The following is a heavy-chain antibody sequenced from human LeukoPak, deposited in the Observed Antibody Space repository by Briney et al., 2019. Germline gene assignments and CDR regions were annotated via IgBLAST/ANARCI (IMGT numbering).Heavy chain of an antibody. CDR1: GFSFSDYD. Sequence: GGSLRLSCAASGFSFSDYDMSWVRQAPGKGLEWVSSMCLSTSGKTYADSVKGRFTVSTDKAKNTLYLQMDSLRAEDTAMYYCAKALTRWAFDMWGQGTMVTVSS. CDR2: MCLSTSGK. CDR3: AKALTRWAFDM. J-gene: IGHJ3*02. D-gene: IGHD3-16*01. V-gene: IGHV3-23*05.